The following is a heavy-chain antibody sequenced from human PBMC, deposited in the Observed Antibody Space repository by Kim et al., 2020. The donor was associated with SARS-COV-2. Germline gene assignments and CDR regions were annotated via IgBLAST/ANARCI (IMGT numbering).Heavy chain of an antibody. CDR3: ARGKLLYSSSWYLANYYYYGMDV. CDR1: GDSVSSNSAA. J-gene: IGHJ6*02. V-gene: IGHV6-1*01. CDR2: TYYRSKWYN. D-gene: IGHD6-13*01. Sequence: SQTLSLTCAISGDSVSSNSAAWNWIRQSPSRGLEWLGRTYYRSKWYNDYAVSVKSRITINPDTSKNQFSLQLNSVTPEDTAVYYCARGKLLYSSSWYLANYYYYGMDVWGQGTTVTVSS.